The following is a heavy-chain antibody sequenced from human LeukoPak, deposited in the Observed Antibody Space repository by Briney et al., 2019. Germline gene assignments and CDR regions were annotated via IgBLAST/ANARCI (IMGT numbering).Heavy chain of an antibody. CDR1: GYTFTSYY. J-gene: IGHJ4*02. Sequence: ASVKVSCKASGYTFTSYYMHWVRQAPGQGLEWMGIINPSGGSTSYAQKFQGRVTMTRDTSTSTVYMGLSSLRSEDTAVHYCAREVNDILTGLDYWGQGTLVTVSS. CDR3: AREVNDILTGLDY. V-gene: IGHV1-46*01. D-gene: IGHD3-9*01. CDR2: INPSGGST.